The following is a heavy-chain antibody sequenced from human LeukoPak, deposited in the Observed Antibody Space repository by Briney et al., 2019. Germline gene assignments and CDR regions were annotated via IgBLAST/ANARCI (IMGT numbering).Heavy chain of an antibody. CDR3: ARELTTGLNWFDP. Sequence: GGSLRLSCAASGFTFSSYEMNWVRQAPGKGLEWVSYISSSGSTIYYAESVKGRFTISRDNAKNSLYLQMNSLRAEDTAVYYCARELTTGLNWFDPWGQGTLVTVSS. CDR1: GFTFSSYE. V-gene: IGHV3-48*03. D-gene: IGHD4-17*01. J-gene: IGHJ5*02. CDR2: ISSSGSTI.